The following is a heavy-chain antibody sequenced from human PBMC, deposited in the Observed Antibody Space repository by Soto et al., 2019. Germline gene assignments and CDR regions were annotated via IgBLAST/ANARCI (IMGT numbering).Heavy chain of an antibody. V-gene: IGHV1-18*01. D-gene: IGHD3-10*01. J-gene: IGHJ5*02. CDR2: ISAYNGNT. CDR3: ARDRSGVKSWWFDP. CDR1: GYTFTSYG. Sequence: ASVKVSCKASGYTFTSYGISWVRQAPGQGLEWMGWISAYNGNTNYAQKLQGRVTMNTDTSTSTAYMELRSLRSDDTAVYYCARDRSGVKSWWFDPWGQGTLVTVSS.